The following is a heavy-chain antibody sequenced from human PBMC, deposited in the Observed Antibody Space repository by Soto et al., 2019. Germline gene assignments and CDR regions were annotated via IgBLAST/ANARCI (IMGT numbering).Heavy chain of an antibody. CDR2: ISAYNGNT. J-gene: IGHJ4*02. CDR1: GYTFTSYG. CDR3: ARDSPKYLVCDY. V-gene: IGHV1-18*01. Sequence: ASEKVSCKASGYTFTSYGISWVRQAPGQGLEWMGWISAYNGNTNYAQKLQGRVTMTTDTSTSTAYMELRSMRYDDTAVYYCARDSPKYLVCDYWGQGTLVTVSS. D-gene: IGHD2-8*01.